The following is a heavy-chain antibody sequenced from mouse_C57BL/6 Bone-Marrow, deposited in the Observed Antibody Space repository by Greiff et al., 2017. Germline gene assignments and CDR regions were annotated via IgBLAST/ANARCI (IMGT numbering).Heavy chain of an antibody. Sequence: VQLQQSGPELVKPGASVKISCKASGYAFSSSWMNWVKQRPGKGLEWIGRIYPGDGDTNYNGKFKGKATLTADKSSSTAYMQLSSLTSEDSAVYCCARVTTVVLDYWGQGTTLTVSS. V-gene: IGHV1-82*01. J-gene: IGHJ2*01. D-gene: IGHD1-1*01. CDR1: GYAFSSSW. CDR3: ARVTTVVLDY. CDR2: IYPGDGDT.